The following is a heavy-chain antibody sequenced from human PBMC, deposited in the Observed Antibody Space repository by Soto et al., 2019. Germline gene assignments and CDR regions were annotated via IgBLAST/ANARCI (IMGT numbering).Heavy chain of an antibody. D-gene: IGHD3-22*01. V-gene: IGHV3-23*01. J-gene: IGHJ6*04. CDR3: SKSYYYDSSGYYYWSSNYYYYGMDV. CDR2: ISGSGGST. Sequence: GGSLRLSCAASGFTFSSYAMSWVRQAPGKGLEWVSAISGSGGSTYYADSVKGRFTISRDNSKNTLYLQMNSLRAEDTAVYYCSKSYYYDSSGYYYWSSNYYYYGMDVWGKGTTVTVSS. CDR1: GFTFSSYA.